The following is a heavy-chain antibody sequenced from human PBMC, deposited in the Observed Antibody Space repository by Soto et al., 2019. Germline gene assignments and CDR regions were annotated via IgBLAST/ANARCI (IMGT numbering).Heavy chain of an antibody. CDR2: IYYSGST. Sequence: QLQLQESGPGLVKPSETLSLTCTVSGGSISSSSYYWGWIRQRPGKGLEWIGSIYYSGSTYYNPSLKRRVTISVDTSKNQFSLKLSSVTAADTAVYYCARQGGYDILTGYPRPFDYWGQGTLVTVSS. CDR3: ARQGGYDILTGYPRPFDY. J-gene: IGHJ4*02. V-gene: IGHV4-39*01. D-gene: IGHD3-9*01. CDR1: GGSISSSSYY.